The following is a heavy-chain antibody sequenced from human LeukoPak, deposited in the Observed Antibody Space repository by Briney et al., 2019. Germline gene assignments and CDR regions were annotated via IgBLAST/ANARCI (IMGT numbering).Heavy chain of an antibody. CDR2: INHSGST. CDR3: ARVKNTMVRGVIVY. CDR1: GGSFSGYY. D-gene: IGHD3-10*01. V-gene: IGHV4-34*01. J-gene: IGHJ4*02. Sequence: SETLSLTCAVYGGSFSGYYWSWIRQPPGKGLEWIGEINHSGSTNYNPSLKSRVTISVDTSKNQFSLKLSSVTAADTAVYYCARVKNTMVRGVIVYWGQGTLVTVSS.